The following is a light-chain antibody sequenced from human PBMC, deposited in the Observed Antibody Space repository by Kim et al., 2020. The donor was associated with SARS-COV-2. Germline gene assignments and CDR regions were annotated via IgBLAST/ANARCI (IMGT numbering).Light chain of an antibody. V-gene: IGKV3-11*01. CDR1: PSVCSS. J-gene: IGKJ1*01. Sequence: LAPRERANPTWRASPSVCSSFACYQQKPGQAPRLLIYDAFSRATGIPARFSGSGSGTDFTLTISSLEPEEFAVYYCQQRGNWPLTFGQGTKVEIK. CDR2: DAF. CDR3: QQRGNWPLT.